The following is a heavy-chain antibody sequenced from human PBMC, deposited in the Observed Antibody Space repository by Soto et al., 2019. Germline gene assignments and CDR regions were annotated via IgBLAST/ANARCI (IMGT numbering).Heavy chain of an antibody. V-gene: IGHV4-4*02. D-gene: IGHD4-17*01. Sequence: SETLSLTCDVSGGSLTTTNWWTWVRQPPGKGLEWIGEIYHSGSTVYNPSLKSRVTISIDKSSNQFSLQLRSVTAADTALYYCARHLTTMTTTDYWGQGTLVTVSS. CDR1: GGSLTTTNW. CDR3: ARHLTTMTTTDY. J-gene: IGHJ4*02. CDR2: IYHSGST.